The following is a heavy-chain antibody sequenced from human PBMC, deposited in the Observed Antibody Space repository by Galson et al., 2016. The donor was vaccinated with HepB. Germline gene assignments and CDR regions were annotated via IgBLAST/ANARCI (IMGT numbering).Heavy chain of an antibody. D-gene: IGHD4-17*01. CDR1: GGSISPYY. CDR2: IYYKGNT. CDR3: ARSNFGDYIHY. V-gene: IGHV4-59*01. J-gene: IGHJ4*02. Sequence: ETLSLTCSVSGGSISPYYWSWIGQPPGKGLEWIGYIYYKGNTDYNPSLRGRVTMSVDTSKNHFSLKLTSVTAADTAIYYCARSNFGDYIHYWGQGALVTVSS.